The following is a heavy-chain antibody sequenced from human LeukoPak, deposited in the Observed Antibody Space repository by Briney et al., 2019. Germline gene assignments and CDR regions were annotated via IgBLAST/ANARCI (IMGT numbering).Heavy chain of an antibody. CDR3: ARYSLAAADYFDY. D-gene: IGHD6-13*01. V-gene: IGHV4-38-2*02. J-gene: IGHJ4*02. CDR1: GYSISSDYY. Sequence: SETLSLTCTVSGYSISSDYYWGWIRQPPGKGLEWIGGIYHSGSTHSNPSLKSRVTISIDTSKNQFSLKLSSVTAADTAVYYCARYSLAAADYFDYWGQGTLVTVSS. CDR2: IYHSGST.